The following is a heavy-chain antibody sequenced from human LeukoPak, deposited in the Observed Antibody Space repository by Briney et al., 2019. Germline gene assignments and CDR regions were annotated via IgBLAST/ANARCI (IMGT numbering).Heavy chain of an antibody. CDR2: IYSGGST. D-gene: IGHD6-13*01. J-gene: IGHJ5*02. V-gene: IGHV3-66*01. Sequence: GGSLRLSCAASGFTFSSNYMSWVRQAPGKGLEWVSVIYSGGSTYYADSVKGRFIISRDNSKNTLYLQMNSLRTEDTAVYYCARVRIAAAFDPWGEGTLVSVSS. CDR3: ARVRIAAAFDP. CDR1: GFTFSSNY.